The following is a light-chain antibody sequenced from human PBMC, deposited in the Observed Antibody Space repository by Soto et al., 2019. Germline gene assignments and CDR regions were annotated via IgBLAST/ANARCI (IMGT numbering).Light chain of an antibody. J-gene: IGKJ4*01. V-gene: IGKV3-11*01. CDR2: DAS. CDR1: QSVSSY. Sequence: EIVLTQSPVTLSLSPGERATLSCRASQSVSSYLAWYQQKPGQAPRLLIYDASNRATGIPARFSGSGSGTDFTLTISSLEPEDFAVYYCQQRSNWPLTFGRGTKVDI. CDR3: QQRSNWPLT.